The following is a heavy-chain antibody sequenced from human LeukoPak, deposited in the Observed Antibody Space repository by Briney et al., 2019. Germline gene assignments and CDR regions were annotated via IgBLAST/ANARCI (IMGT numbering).Heavy chain of an antibody. Sequence: PSETLSLTCTVSGGSISSGGYYWSWIRQHPGKGLEWIGYIYYSGSTYYNPSLKSRVTMSVDTSKNQFSLKLSSVTAADTAVYYCARDHDYGDYSYGMDVWGQGTTVTVSS. V-gene: IGHV4-31*03. CDR2: IYYSGST. D-gene: IGHD4-17*01. CDR3: ARDHDYGDYSYGMDV. J-gene: IGHJ6*02. CDR1: GGSISSGGYY.